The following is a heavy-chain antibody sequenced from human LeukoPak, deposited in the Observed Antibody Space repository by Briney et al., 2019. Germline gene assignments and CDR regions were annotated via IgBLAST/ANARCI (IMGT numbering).Heavy chain of an antibody. CDR1: GGSISSGGYS. CDR3: ARGVNGDYGDNHQEVYYFDY. Sequence: SETLSLTCAVSGGSISSGGYSWSWIRQPPGKGLEWIGYIYHSGSTYYNPSLKSRVTISVDRSKNQFSLKLSSVTAADTAVYYCARGVNGDYGDNHQEVYYFDYWGQGTLVTVSS. CDR2: IYHSGST. V-gene: IGHV4-30-2*01. J-gene: IGHJ4*02. D-gene: IGHD4-17*01.